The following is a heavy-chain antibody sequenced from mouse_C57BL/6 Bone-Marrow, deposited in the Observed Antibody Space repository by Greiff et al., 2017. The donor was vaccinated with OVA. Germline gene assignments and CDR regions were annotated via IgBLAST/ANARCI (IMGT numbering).Heavy chain of an antibody. D-gene: IGHD3-3*01. CDR1: GYTFTSYW. CDR2: IHPNSGST. Sequence: VQLQQPGAELVKPGASVKLSCKASGYTFTSYWMHWVKQRPGQGLEWIGMIHPNSGSTNYNEKFKSKATLTVDKSSSTAYMQLSSLTSEDSAVYYCARRGWFYAMDYWGQGTSVTVSS. CDR3: ARRGWFYAMDY. J-gene: IGHJ4*01. V-gene: IGHV1-64*01.